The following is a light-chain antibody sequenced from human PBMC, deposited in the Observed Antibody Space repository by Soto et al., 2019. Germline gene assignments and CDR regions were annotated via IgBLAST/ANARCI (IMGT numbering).Light chain of an antibody. Sequence: EIVLTQSPATLSLSPGERATLSCRASQSVSSYLAWYQQKPGQAPRLLIYDASNRVTGIPARFSGSGSGTNFTLTISSLEPEDFAVYYCQQRRTFGQGTKVDIK. CDR2: DAS. CDR1: QSVSSY. V-gene: IGKV3-11*01. CDR3: QQRRT. J-gene: IGKJ1*01.